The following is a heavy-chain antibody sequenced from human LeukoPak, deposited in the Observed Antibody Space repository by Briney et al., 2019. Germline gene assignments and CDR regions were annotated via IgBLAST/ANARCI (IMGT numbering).Heavy chain of an antibody. Sequence: SETLSLTCTVSGGSISSGYYWSWIRQPPGKGLEWIGEINHSGSTNYNPSLKSRVTISVDTSKNQFSLKLSSVTAADTAVYYCARDGITGTRGLVWFDPWGQGTLVTVSS. V-gene: IGHV4-34*01. CDR2: INHSGST. D-gene: IGHD1-20*01. J-gene: IGHJ5*02. CDR1: GGSISSGYY. CDR3: ARDGITGTRGLVWFDP.